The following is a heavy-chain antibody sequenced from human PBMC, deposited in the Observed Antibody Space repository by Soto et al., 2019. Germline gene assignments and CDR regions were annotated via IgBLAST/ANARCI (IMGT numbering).Heavy chain of an antibody. V-gene: IGHV3-23*01. D-gene: IGHD2-21*02. CDR3: AKDSRAFCGGDCSKDY. Sequence: PGGSLRLSCAASGFIFSNYAMTWVRQGPGRGLEWVSTTSFSGGRTYYADSVKGRFTISRDNSNNTLFLQMSSLRAEDTAIYYCAKDSRAFCGGDCSKDYRGQGTLVTVSS. CDR2: TSFSGGRT. CDR1: GFIFSNYA. J-gene: IGHJ4*02.